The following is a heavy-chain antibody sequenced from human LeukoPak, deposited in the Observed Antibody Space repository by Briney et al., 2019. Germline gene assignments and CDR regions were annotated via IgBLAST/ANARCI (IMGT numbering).Heavy chain of an antibody. Sequence: ASVKVSCKASGYTFTGYYMHWVRQAPGQGLEWMGWINPNSGGTNYAQKFQGRVTMTRDTSISTAYTELSRLRSDDTAVYYCARSPRAHYYDSSGYPGYWGQGTLVTVSS. CDR3: ARSPRAHYYDSSGYPGY. D-gene: IGHD3-22*01. V-gene: IGHV1-2*02. J-gene: IGHJ4*02. CDR1: GYTFTGYY. CDR2: INPNSGGT.